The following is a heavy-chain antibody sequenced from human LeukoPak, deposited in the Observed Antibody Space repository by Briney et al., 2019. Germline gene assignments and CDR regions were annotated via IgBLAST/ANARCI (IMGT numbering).Heavy chain of an antibody. Sequence: GGSLRLSCAASGFAFSSYSMNWVRQAPGKGLEWVSSISSSSSYIYYADSVKGRFTISRDNAKNSLYLQMNSLRAEDTAVYYCARDIGSGYEAWGQGTLVTVSS. CDR2: ISSSSSYI. D-gene: IGHD5-12*01. CDR1: GFAFSSYS. CDR3: ARDIGSGYEA. V-gene: IGHV3-21*01. J-gene: IGHJ4*02.